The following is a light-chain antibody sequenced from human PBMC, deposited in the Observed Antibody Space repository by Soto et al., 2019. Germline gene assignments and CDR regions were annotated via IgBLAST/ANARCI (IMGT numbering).Light chain of an antibody. Sequence: QSVLTQPASVSGSPGQTITISCTGTSSDVGGYAYVSWYQQYPGKVPKLVISEVSNRPSGVSHRFSGSRSGNTASLTISGLQAEDEADYHCSSYTSRTTPVIGGGTKLTVL. CDR1: SSDVGGYAY. CDR3: SSYTSRTTPV. V-gene: IGLV2-14*01. J-gene: IGLJ2*01. CDR2: EVS.